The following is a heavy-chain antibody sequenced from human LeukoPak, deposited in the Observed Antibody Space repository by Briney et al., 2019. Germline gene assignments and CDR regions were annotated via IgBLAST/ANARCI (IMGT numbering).Heavy chain of an antibody. D-gene: IGHD4-23*01. J-gene: IGHJ3*01. CDR2: INQSGDT. CDR1: GGSLSDYN. CDR3: ARVLRYGAVVATDAFDV. V-gene: IGHV4-34*01. Sequence: SETLSLTCAVYGGSLSDYNWSWFRQPPGKGLEWIGEINQSGDTHDNPSLKSRVTISLDSSKNQFSLNLRSVTAADTAAYYCARVLRYGAVVATDAFDVWGQGTRVTVSS.